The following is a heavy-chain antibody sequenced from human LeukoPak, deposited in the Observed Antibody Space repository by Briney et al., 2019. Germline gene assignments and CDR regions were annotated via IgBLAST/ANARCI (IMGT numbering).Heavy chain of an antibody. CDR3: ARKDSSGYYYEDYYYMDV. D-gene: IGHD3-22*01. Sequence: ASVKVSCKASGYTFTSYGISWVRQAPGQGLEWMGWISAYNGNTNYAQKLQGRVTMTTDTSTSTAYMELRSLRSGDTAVYYCARKDSSGYYYEDYYYMDVWGKGTTVTVSS. CDR2: ISAYNGNT. V-gene: IGHV1-18*01. CDR1: GYTFTSYG. J-gene: IGHJ6*03.